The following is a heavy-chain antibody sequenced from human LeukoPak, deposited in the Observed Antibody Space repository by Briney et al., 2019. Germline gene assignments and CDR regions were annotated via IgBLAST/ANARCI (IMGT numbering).Heavy chain of an antibody. Sequence: GGSLRLSCAASGFTISSYAMHWVRQAPGKGLEWVAVISYDGSNKYCADSVKGRFTISRDNSKNTLYLQMNSLRAEDTAVYYCEGFGESGAFDIWGQGTMVTVSS. J-gene: IGHJ3*02. V-gene: IGHV3-30-3*01. CDR1: GFTISSYA. CDR3: EGFGESGAFDI. CDR2: ISYDGSNK. D-gene: IGHD3-10*01.